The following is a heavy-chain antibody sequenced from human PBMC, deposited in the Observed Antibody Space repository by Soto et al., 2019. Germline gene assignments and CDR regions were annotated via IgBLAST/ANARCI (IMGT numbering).Heavy chain of an antibody. CDR1: GFTFSSYG. V-gene: IGHV3-30*18. CDR2: ISYDGSNK. Sequence: GGSLRLSCAASGFTFSSYGMHWVRQAPGKGLEWVAVISYDGSNKYYADSVKGRFTISRDNSKNTLYLQMNSLRAEDTAVYYCAKDLGYCSGGSCGAFDIWGQGTMVTVSS. CDR3: AKDLGYCSGGSCGAFDI. D-gene: IGHD2-15*01. J-gene: IGHJ3*02.